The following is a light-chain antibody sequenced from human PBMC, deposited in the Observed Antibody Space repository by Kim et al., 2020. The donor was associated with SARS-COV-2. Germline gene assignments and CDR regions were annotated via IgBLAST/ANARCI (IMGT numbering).Light chain of an antibody. CDR3: NSRDSSGNHSWV. J-gene: IGLJ3*02. CDR2: GKN. V-gene: IGLV3-19*01. Sequence: LGQTVRVTCTGDSLRNDYARWYQQKPGQAPLLVIFGKNNRPSGIPDRFSGSSSGNTASLTITGAQAEDEADYYCNSRDSSGNHSWVFGGGTKLTVL. CDR1: SLRNDY.